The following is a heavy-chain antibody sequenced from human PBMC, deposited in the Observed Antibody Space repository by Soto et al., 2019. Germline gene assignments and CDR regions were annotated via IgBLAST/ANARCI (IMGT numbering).Heavy chain of an antibody. V-gene: IGHV1-69*13. D-gene: IGHD6-13*01. CDR1: GGTFSSYA. Sequence: SVKVSCKASGGTFSSYAISWVRQAPGQGLEWMGGIIPIFGTANYAQKFQGRVTITADESTSTAYMGLSSLRSEDTAVYYCASTKQQLVRLYRRYYYYYGMDVWGQGTTVTVSS. J-gene: IGHJ6*02. CDR2: IIPIFGTA. CDR3: ASTKQQLVRLYRRYYYYYGMDV.